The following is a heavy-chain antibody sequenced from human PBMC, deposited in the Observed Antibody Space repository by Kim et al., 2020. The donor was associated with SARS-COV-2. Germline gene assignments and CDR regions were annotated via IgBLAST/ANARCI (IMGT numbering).Heavy chain of an antibody. V-gene: IGHV3-9*01. CDR1: GFTFDDYA. J-gene: IGHJ4*02. CDR2: ISWNSGSI. CDR3: AKDIRSHSSGYLDY. Sequence: GGSLRLSCAASGFTFDDYAMHWVRQAPGKGLEWVSGISWNSGSIGYADSVKGRFTISRDNAKNSLYLQMNSLRAEDTALYYCAKDIRSHSSGYLDYWGQGTLVTVSS. D-gene: IGHD3-22*01.